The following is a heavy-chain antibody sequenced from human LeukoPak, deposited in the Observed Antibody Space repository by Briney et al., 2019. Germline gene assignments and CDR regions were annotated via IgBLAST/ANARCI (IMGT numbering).Heavy chain of an antibody. CDR3: ARHTLWGFDY. Sequence: GGSRRLSCAAYGFTNYWLTWVRQAPGKGLEWVANINQDGGTEYYVDSMKGRFTISRDNAKNLVYLQINSLRAEDTAVYFCARHTLWGFDYWGQGALVTVSS. V-gene: IGHV3-7*01. CDR1: GFTNYW. D-gene: IGHD7-27*01. CDR2: INQDGGTE. J-gene: IGHJ4*02.